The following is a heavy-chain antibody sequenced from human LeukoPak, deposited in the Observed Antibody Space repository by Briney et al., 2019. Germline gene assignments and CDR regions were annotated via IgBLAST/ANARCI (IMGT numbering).Heavy chain of an antibody. Sequence: PGGSLRLSCAASGFTFSDYYMSWIRQAPGKGLEWVSYISSSSSYTNYADSVKGRFTISRDNAKNSLYLQMNSLRAEDTAVYYWARVFSGGEQWLVSYYFDYWGQGPRVTVSS. CDR3: ARVFSGGEQWLVSYYFDY. V-gene: IGHV3-11*06. J-gene: IGHJ4*02. CDR1: GFTFSDYY. D-gene: IGHD6-19*01. CDR2: ISSSSSYT.